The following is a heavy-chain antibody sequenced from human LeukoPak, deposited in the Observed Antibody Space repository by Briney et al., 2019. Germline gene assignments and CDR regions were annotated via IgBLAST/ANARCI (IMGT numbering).Heavy chain of an antibody. CDR3: ATESGTYSGTCFDY. J-gene: IGHJ4*02. V-gene: IGHV3-48*01. Sequence: GGSLRLSCAASGFTLSGYAMHWVRQAPGKGLEWVSYISSSSNTIYYADSVKGRFTISRDNAKNSLYLQMNSLRAEDTAVYYCATESGTYSGTCFDYRGQGTLVTVSS. CDR1: GFTLSGYA. CDR2: ISSSSNTI. D-gene: IGHD1-26*01.